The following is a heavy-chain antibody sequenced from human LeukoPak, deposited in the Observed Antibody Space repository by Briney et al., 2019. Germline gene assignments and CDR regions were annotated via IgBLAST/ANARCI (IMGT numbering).Heavy chain of an antibody. Sequence: PGGSLRLSCTVSGFTASSNSWSWVRQAPGKGLEWVSSISSSSSYIYYADSVKGRFTISRDNAKNSLYLQMNSLRAEDTAVYYCARDLSSPSYGYLSSATTNYFDYWGQGTLVTVSS. V-gene: IGHV3-21*01. CDR1: GFTASSNS. J-gene: IGHJ4*02. D-gene: IGHD5-18*01. CDR3: ARDLSSPSYGYLSSATTNYFDY. CDR2: ISSSSSYI.